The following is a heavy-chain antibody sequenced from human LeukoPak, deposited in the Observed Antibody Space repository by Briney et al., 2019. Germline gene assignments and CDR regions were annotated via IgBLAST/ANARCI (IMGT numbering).Heavy chain of an antibody. V-gene: IGHV3-30*18. CDR1: GFTFSSYG. CDR3: SKDASLEYCSSTSCGFDY. Sequence: PGGSLRLSCAASGFTFSSYGMHWVGQAPGKGLEWGAVISSDGSHKYHVDSVRGRFTISRDNSKNTLYLQMNSLRAEDTAVYYCSKDASLEYCSSTSCGFDYWGQGTLVTVSS. D-gene: IGHD2-2*01. J-gene: IGHJ4*02. CDR2: ISSDGSHK.